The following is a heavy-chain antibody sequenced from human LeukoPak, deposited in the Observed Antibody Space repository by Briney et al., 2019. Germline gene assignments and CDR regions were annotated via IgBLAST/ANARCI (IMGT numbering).Heavy chain of an antibody. CDR2: ISYDGSNK. V-gene: IGHV3-30-3*01. J-gene: IGHJ4*02. CDR3: AKGVRIAAAGTFVFSLFDY. CDR1: GFTFSSYA. D-gene: IGHD6-13*01. Sequence: GRSLRLSCAASGFTFSSYAMHWVRQAPGKGLEWVAVISYDGSNKYYADSVKGRFTISRDNSKNTLYLQMNSLRAEDTAVYYCAKGVRIAAAGTFVFSLFDYWGQGTLVTVSS.